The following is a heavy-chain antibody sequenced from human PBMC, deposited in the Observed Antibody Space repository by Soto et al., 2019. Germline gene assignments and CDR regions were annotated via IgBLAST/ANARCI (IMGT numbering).Heavy chain of an antibody. V-gene: IGHV4-61*01. CDR3: ARGPDYVGFDY. CDR2: IYYRGST. Sequence: SETLSLTCTVSGGSVSIGSYYWSWIRQPPGKGLEWIGYIYYRGSTNYNPSLKSRVTISLDTSKNQFSLKLSSVTAADTAVYYCARGPDYVGFDYWGQGTMVTVSS. D-gene: IGHD4-17*01. CDR1: GGSVSIGSYY. J-gene: IGHJ4*02.